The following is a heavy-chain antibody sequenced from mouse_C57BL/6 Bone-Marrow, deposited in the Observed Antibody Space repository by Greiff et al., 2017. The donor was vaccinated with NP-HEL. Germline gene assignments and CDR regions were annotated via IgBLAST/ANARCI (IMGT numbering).Heavy chain of an antibody. CDR1: GFNIKDDY. CDR3: TTGDDYPYYFDY. Sequence: VQLQQSGAELVRPGASVKLSCTASGFNIKDDYMHWVKQRPEQGLEWIGWIDPENGDTEYASKFQGKATITADTSSNTAYLQLSSLTSEDTAVYYCTTGDDYPYYFDYWGQGTTLTVSS. D-gene: IGHD2-4*01. J-gene: IGHJ2*01. CDR2: IDPENGDT. V-gene: IGHV14-4*01.